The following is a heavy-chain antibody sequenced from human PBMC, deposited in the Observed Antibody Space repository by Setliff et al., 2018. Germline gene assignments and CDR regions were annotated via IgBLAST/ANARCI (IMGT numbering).Heavy chain of an antibody. CDR3: ARPAYDFWSPYTFFDN. V-gene: IGHV1-2*02. CDR2: INPNTGDT. D-gene: IGHD3-3*01. CDR1: GYSFTGYH. J-gene: IGHJ4*02. Sequence: GASVKVSCKASGYSFTGYHIHWVRQAPGQGLEWVGWINPNTGDTNYAQKFQGRVTLNKVTSIRTDYMDLSWLRSYDTAVYFCARPAYDFWSPYTFFDNWGQGTLVTVSS.